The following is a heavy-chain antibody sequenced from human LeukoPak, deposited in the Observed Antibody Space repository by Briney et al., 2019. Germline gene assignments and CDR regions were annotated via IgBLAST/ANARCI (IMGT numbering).Heavy chain of an antibody. CDR3: ARQHYDFSNGYFNWWDP. D-gene: IGHD3-3*01. J-gene: IGHJ5*02. CDR2: IYYSGST. V-gene: IGHV4-39*01. CDR1: GGSISSSCFC. Sequence: SETLSLTCTVSGGSISSSCFCWGCLRQPPGKGLEWIGSIYYSGSTYYNLTLKSPFTVSVDTSKNQFSLTLSSVTAAATAVYSCARQHYDFSNGYFNWWDPWRQGSLVTVSS.